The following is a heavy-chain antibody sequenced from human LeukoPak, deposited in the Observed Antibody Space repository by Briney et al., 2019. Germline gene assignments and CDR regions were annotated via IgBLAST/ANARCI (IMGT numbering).Heavy chain of an antibody. CDR1: GYTFTGYY. CDR3: AREQQWLVPDY. J-gene: IGHJ4*02. CDR2: INPNSGGA. V-gene: IGHV1-2*06. D-gene: IGHD6-19*01. Sequence: ASVKVSCKASGYTFTGYYMHWVRQAPGQGLEWMGRINPNSGGANYAQKFQGRVTMTRDTSISTAYMELSRLRSDDTAAYYCAREQQWLVPDYWGQGTLVTVSS.